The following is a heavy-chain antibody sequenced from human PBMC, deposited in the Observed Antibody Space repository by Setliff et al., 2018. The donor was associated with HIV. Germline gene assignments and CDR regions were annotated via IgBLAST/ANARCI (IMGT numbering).Heavy chain of an antibody. Sequence: GGSLRLSCAASGFTFSSYWMHWVRQAPGKGLVWVSRINSDGSSTTYADSVKGRCTISRDNAKNTLYLQMNSLRAEDTAVYYCARDRGRPDSFDIWGQGTMVTVSS. J-gene: IGHJ3*02. D-gene: IGHD1-26*01. CDR1: GFTFSSYW. V-gene: IGHV3-74*01. CDR3: ARDRGRPDSFDI. CDR2: INSDGSST.